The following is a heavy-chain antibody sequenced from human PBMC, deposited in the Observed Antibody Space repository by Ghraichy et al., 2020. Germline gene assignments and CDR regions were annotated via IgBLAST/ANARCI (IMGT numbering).Heavy chain of an antibody. CDR3: ARLPTSSWGWTDY. CDR2: IKQGGSEI. J-gene: IGHJ4*02. V-gene: IGHV3-7*03. Sequence: GGSLRLSCTASGFTFSDYWMTWVRQAPGKGLEWVANIKQGGSEIYYADSVRGRVTISRDDAKNSLYLQMNSLRAEDTAVYYCARLPTSSWGWTDYWGQGTLVTVSS. D-gene: IGHD6-13*01. CDR1: GFTFSDYW.